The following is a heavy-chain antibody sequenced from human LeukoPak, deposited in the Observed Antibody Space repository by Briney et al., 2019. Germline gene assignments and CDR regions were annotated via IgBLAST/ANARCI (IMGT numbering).Heavy chain of an antibody. V-gene: IGHV3-23*01. Sequence: GGSLRLSCAASGFTFSSYAMSRVRQAPGKGLEWVSAISGSGGSTYYADSVKGRFTISRDNSKNTLFLQMNSLRAEDTAIYYCAKERDYGPADYWGQGTLVTVSS. CDR1: GFTFSSYA. D-gene: IGHD4/OR15-4a*01. J-gene: IGHJ4*02. CDR2: ISGSGGST. CDR3: AKERDYGPADY.